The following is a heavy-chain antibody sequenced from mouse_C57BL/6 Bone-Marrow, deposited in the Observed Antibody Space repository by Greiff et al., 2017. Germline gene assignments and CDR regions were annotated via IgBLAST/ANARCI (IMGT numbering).Heavy chain of an antibody. CDR1: GFTFTDYY. D-gene: IGHD1-1*01. J-gene: IGHJ2*01. CDR2: IRNKANGYTT. Sequence: EVMLVESGGGLVQPGGSLSLSCAASGFTFTDYYMSWVRQPPGKALAWLGFIRNKANGYTTEYSASVKGRFTISRDNSQSILYLQMNALRAEDSATYYCARYVVATDYFDYWGQGTTLTVSS. V-gene: IGHV7-3*01. CDR3: ARYVVATDYFDY.